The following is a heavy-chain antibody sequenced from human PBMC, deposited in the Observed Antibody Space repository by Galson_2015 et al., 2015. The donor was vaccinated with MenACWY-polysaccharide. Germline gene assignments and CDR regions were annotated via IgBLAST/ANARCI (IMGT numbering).Heavy chain of an antibody. V-gene: IGHV3-74*01. CDR2: IDTDGRIT. J-gene: IGHJ4*02. CDR1: GFTFSRYW. Sequence: SLRLSCAATGFTFSRYWMHWVRQPPGKGLVWVSRIDTDGRITNYADSVKGRFTISRDNSKNTVYLQIDSLRADDTAAYYCATWITAHFDFWGQGTPVTVSS. D-gene: IGHD2-2*03. CDR3: ATWITAHFDF.